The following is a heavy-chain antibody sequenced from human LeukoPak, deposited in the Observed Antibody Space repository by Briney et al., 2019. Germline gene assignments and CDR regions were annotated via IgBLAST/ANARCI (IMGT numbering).Heavy chain of an antibody. D-gene: IGHD6-13*01. J-gene: IGHJ4*02. V-gene: IGHV4-4*08. CDR3: ATSPAAGTLFDY. CDR1: GGSISSYY. Sequence: SETLSLTCTVSGGSISSYYWSWIRQPPGKGLEWIGRIYTSGSTNYNPSLKSRVTISVDTSKNQFSLKLSSVTAADTAVYYCATSPAAGTLFDYWGQGTLVTVSS. CDR2: IYTSGST.